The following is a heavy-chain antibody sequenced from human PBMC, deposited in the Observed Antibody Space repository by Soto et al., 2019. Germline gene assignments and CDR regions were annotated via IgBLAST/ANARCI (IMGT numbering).Heavy chain of an antibody. D-gene: IGHD1-26*01. V-gene: IGHV1-18*01. CDR1: GYTFTSYG. Sequence: ASVKVSCKASGYTFTSYGISWVRQAPGQGLEWMGWISAYNGNTNYAQKLQGRVTMTTDTSTSTAYMELRSLRSDDTAVYYCARKKDSGSYYYYYYMDVWGKGTPVTVSS. J-gene: IGHJ6*03. CDR2: ISAYNGNT. CDR3: ARKKDSGSYYYYYYMDV.